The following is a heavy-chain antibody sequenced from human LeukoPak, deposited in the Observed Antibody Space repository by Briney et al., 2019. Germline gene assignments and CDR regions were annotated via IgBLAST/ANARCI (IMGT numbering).Heavy chain of an antibody. Sequence: SVKVSCKASVGTFSSYAISWVRQAPGQGLEWMGGIIPIFGTANYAQKFQGRVTMTTDTSTSTAYMELRSLRSDDTAVYYCARGQYYYDSSGYYYDGFDYWGQGTLVTVSS. J-gene: IGHJ4*02. D-gene: IGHD3-22*01. CDR1: VGTFSSYA. CDR2: IIPIFGTA. V-gene: IGHV1-69*05. CDR3: ARGQYYYDSSGYYYDGFDY.